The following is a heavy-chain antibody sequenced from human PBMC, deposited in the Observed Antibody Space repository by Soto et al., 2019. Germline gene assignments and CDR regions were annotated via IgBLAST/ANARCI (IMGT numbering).Heavy chain of an antibody. J-gene: IGHJ4*02. D-gene: IGHD3-22*01. CDR2: ISAYNGNT. CDR3: ARTFYDSSGYYPGFDY. CDR1: GYTFTSYG. Sequence: ASVKVSCKASGYTFTSYGISWVRQAPGQGLEWMGWISAYNGNTNYAQKLQGRVTMTTDTSTSTAYMELRSLRSDDTAVYYCARTFYDSSGYYPGFDYWGQGXLVTVYS. V-gene: IGHV1-18*04.